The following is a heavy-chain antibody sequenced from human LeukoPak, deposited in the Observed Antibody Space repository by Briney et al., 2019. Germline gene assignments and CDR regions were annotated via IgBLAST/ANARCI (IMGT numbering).Heavy chain of an antibody. Sequence: ASVKVSCKASGYTFTSYDINWVRQAPGQGLEWMGWMNPNSGNTGYAQKFQGRVTMTRNTSISTAYMELSSLRSEDTAVYYCAREQRNRSIVGAITGWFDPWGQGTLVTVSS. D-gene: IGHD1-26*01. V-gene: IGHV1-8*01. CDR2: MNPNSGNT. CDR1: GYTFTSYD. CDR3: AREQRNRSIVGAITGWFDP. J-gene: IGHJ5*02.